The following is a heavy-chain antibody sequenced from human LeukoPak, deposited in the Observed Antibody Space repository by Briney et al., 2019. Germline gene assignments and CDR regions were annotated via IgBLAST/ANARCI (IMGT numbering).Heavy chain of an antibody. D-gene: IGHD3-10*01. CDR2: ISSNGGST. CDR1: AFIFSSYA. J-gene: IGHJ4*02. Sequence: PGGSLRLSCSASAFIFSSYAMHWVRQAPGKGLEYVSAISSNGGSTYYADSVKGRFTISRDNSKNTLYLRMSSLRAEDTAVYYCVKGPSITPSDYWGQGTLVTVSS. CDR3: VKGPSITPSDY. V-gene: IGHV3-64D*06.